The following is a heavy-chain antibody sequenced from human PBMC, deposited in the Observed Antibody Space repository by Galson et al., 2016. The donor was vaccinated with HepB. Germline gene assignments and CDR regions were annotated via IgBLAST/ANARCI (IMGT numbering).Heavy chain of an antibody. Sequence: SVKVSCKASGYTFTDYYMHWVRQAPGQGLEWMGWINPISGGTNYAQKLRGRVTMTRDTSISTAYMELSRLTSDDTAIYYCARSVYYSSPTYYYYYGLDVWGKGTTVTVSS. V-gene: IGHV1-2*02. CDR3: ARSVYYSSPTYYYYYGLDV. CDR1: GYTFTDYY. J-gene: IGHJ6*04. D-gene: IGHD6-13*01. CDR2: INPISGGT.